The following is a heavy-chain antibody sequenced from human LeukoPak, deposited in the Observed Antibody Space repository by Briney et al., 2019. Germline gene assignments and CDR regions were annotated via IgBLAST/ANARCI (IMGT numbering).Heavy chain of an antibody. CDR2: INPNSGGT. Sequence: ASVKVSCKASGYSFTGYNMHWVRQAPGQGLEWMGWINPNSGGTNYAQKFQGRVTMTRDTSISTAYMELSRLRSDDTAVYYCARASGYVLDYYYYMDVWGKGTTVTVSS. CDR3: ARASGYVLDYYYYMDV. D-gene: IGHD5-12*01. V-gene: IGHV1-2*02. CDR1: GYSFTGYN. J-gene: IGHJ6*03.